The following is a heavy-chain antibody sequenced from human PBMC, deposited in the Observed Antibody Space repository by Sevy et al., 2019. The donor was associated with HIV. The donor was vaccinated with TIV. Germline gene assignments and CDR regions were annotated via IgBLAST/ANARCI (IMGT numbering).Heavy chain of an antibody. CDR2: ISYDGSNK. J-gene: IGHJ4*02. CDR3: AKGPWGGATTIDY. V-gene: IGHV3-30*18. CDR1: GFTFSSYG. D-gene: IGHD1-26*01. Sequence: GGSLRLSCAASGFTFSSYGMHWVRQAPGKGLEWVAVISYDGSNKYYADSVKGRFTISRDNSRNTLYLQMNSLRAEDTAVYYCAKGPWGGATTIDYWGQGTLVTVS.